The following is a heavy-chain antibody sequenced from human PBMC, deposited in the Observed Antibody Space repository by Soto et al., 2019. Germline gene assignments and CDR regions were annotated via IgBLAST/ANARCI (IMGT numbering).Heavy chain of an antibody. J-gene: IGHJ4*02. V-gene: IGHV3-30*18. CDR3: AKGGRQWLVTSGFNY. CDR1: GFTFSDYA. D-gene: IGHD6-19*01. CDR2: VSHDGRNT. Sequence: VQLVESGGGVVQPGRSLRLSCAASGFTFSDYAMHWVRQAPGKGLEWVAVVSHDGRNTHYADSVKGRFTISRDSSKNTVSLAMTSLRAECTAVYSCAKGGRQWLVTSGFNYWGQGALVTVSS.